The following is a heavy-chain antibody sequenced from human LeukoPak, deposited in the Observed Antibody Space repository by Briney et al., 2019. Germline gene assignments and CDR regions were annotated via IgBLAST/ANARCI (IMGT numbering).Heavy chain of an antibody. J-gene: IGHJ6*02. CDR2: IYYSGST. V-gene: IGHV4-39*01. CDR1: GXSISSSSYY. CDR3: ARCYCGGDCYLPYYYYYGMDV. D-gene: IGHD2-21*02. Sequence: PSETLSLTCTVSGXSISSSSYYWGWIRQPPGKGLEWIGSIYYSGSTYYNPSLKSRVTISVDTSKNQFSLKLSSVTAADTAVYYCARCYCGGDCYLPYYYYYGMDVWGQGTTVTVSS.